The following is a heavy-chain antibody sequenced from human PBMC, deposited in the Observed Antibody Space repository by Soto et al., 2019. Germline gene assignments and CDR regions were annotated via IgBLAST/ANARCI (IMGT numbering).Heavy chain of an antibody. CDR1: GGSISSYY. D-gene: IGHD3-22*01. Sequence: SETLSLTCTVSGGSISSYYWSWIRQPPGKGLEWIGYIYYSGSTNYNPSLKSRVTISVDTSKNQFSLKLSSVTAADTAVYYCAGEYYYDSSGHYSGGDYWGQGTLVTVSS. J-gene: IGHJ4*02. CDR3: AGEYYYDSSGHYSGGDY. V-gene: IGHV4-59*01. CDR2: IYYSGST.